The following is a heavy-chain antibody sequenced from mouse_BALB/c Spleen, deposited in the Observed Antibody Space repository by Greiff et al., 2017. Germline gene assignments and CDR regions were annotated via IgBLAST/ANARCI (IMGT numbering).Heavy chain of an antibody. V-gene: IGHV1S137*01. CDR1: GYTFTDYA. D-gene: IGHD2-4*01. CDR2: ISTYYGDA. Sequence: VQLQQSGAELVRPGVSVKISCKGSGYTFTDYAMHWVKQSHAKSLEWIGVISTYYGDASYNQKFKGKATMTVDKSSSTAYMELARLTSEDSAIYYCARDDDYDDAMDYWGQGTSVTVSS. CDR3: ARDDDYDDAMDY. J-gene: IGHJ4*01.